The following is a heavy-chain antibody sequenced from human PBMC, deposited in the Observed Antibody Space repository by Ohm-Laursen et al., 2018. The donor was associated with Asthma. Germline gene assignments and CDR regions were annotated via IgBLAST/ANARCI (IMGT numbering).Heavy chain of an antibody. Sequence: SVKVSCKASGYTFTGYYMHWVRQAPGQGLEWMGGIIPIFGTANYAQKFQGRVTITADESTSTAYMELSSLRSEDTAVYYCARLWGVSESQSGYWGQGTLVTVSS. CDR3: ARLWGVSESQSGY. CDR2: IIPIFGTA. D-gene: IGHD3-16*01. CDR1: GYTFTGYY. J-gene: IGHJ4*02. V-gene: IGHV1-69*13.